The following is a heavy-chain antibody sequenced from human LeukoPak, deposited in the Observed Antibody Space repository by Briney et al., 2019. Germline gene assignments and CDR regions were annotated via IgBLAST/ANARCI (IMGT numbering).Heavy chain of an antibody. V-gene: IGHV4-31*03. Sequence: SQTLSLTCTVSGGSISSGGYYWSWIRQHPGKGLEWIGYIYYSGSTYYNPSLKSRVTISVDTSKNQFSLKLSSVTAADTAVYYCVREGGGNSGSLGYWGQGTLVTVSS. CDR2: IYYSGST. CDR3: VREGGGNSGSLGY. CDR1: GGSISSGGYY. J-gene: IGHJ4*02. D-gene: IGHD4-23*01.